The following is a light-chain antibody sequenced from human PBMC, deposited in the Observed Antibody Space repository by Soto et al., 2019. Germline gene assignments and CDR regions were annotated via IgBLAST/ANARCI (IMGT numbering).Light chain of an antibody. J-gene: IGKJ5*01. CDR1: QSVSNNY. V-gene: IGKV3-20*01. Sequence: EIVLTQSPATLSSSPGERATLSCRSSQSVSNNYLAWYQQKPGQAPRLLIYGASNRATGIPDRFSGSGSGTDFTLTISRLEPEDFAVYYCQQYTNWPPITFGQGTRLEI. CDR3: QQYTNWPPIT. CDR2: GAS.